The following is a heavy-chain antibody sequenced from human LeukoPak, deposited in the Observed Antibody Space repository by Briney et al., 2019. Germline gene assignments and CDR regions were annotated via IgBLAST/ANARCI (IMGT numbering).Heavy chain of an antibody. CDR1: GFTFSSYA. D-gene: IGHD3-10*01. CDR2: ISGSGGST. J-gene: IGHJ4*02. V-gene: IGHV3-23*01. Sequence: GASPRLSCAASGFTFSSYAMSWVRQAPGKGLEWVSGISGSGGSTYYADSVKGRFTISRDNSKNTLYLQMNSLRAEDTAVYYCAKDHGSGSYLGFDYWGQGTLVTVSS. CDR3: AKDHGSGSYLGFDY.